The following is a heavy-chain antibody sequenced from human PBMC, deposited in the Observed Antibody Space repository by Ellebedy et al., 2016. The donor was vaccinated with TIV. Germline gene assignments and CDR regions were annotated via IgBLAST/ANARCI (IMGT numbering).Heavy chain of an antibody. CDR3: ARDGQEGWSGYYNYYYYMDV. D-gene: IGHD3-3*01. V-gene: IGHV1-18*01. J-gene: IGHJ6*03. CDR2: VNTYNGHT. CDR1: GYTFTNYG. Sequence: ASVKVSCXASGYTFTNYGITWVRQAPGQGLEWMGWVNTYNGHTNYAQNVQGRVTMTTDTSTTTAYMELRSLRSDDTAVYYCARDGQEGWSGYYNYYYYMDVWGKGTTVTVSS.